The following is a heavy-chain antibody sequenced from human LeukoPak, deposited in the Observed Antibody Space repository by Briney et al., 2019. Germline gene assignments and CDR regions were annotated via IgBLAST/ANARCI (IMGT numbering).Heavy chain of an antibody. CDR1: GYTFTTYY. CDR3: ATTPRRGGSGRTEGFAFDI. J-gene: IGHJ3*02. V-gene: IGHV1-24*01. D-gene: IGHD3-10*01. CDR2: FDPEDGET. Sequence: ASVKVSCKASGYTFTTYYMHWVRQAPGQGLEWMGGFDPEDGETIYAQKFQGRVTMTEDTSTDTAYMELSSLRSEDTAVYYCATTPRRGGSGRTEGFAFDIWGQGTMVTVSS.